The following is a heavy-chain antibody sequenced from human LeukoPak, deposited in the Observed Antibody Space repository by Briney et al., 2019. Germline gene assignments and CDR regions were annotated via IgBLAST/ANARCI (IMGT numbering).Heavy chain of an antibody. CDR1: GGFISSGSYY. D-gene: IGHD6-6*01. CDR2: IYTSGST. V-gene: IGHV4-61*09. CDR3: ARAKLDSTLSQPGYYYYYYMDV. Sequence: SQTLSLTCTVSGGFISSGSYYWRWIRQPAGKGLGWIGHIYTSGSTKYNPSLKSRVTISVDTSKKQFSLKLNSVTAADTAVYYCARAKLDSTLSQPGYYYYYYMDVWGKGTTVTVSS. J-gene: IGHJ6*03.